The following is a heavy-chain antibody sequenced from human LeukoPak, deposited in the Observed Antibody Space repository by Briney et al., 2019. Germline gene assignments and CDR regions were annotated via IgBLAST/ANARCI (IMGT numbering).Heavy chain of an antibody. CDR3: AKDAILGGYSYGYYFDY. CDR2: ISWNSGSI. CDR1: GFTFDDYA. D-gene: IGHD5-18*01. Sequence: GGSLRLSCAASGFTFDDYAMHWVRQAPGKGLEWVSGISWNSGSIGYADSVKGRFTISRDNAKNSLYLQMNSLRAEDMALYYCAKDAILGGYSYGYYFDYWGQGTLVTVSS. J-gene: IGHJ4*02. V-gene: IGHV3-9*03.